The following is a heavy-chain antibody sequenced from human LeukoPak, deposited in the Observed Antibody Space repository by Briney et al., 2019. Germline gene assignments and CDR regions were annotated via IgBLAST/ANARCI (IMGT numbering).Heavy chain of an antibody. CDR3: VKDTALRSSWSLGGAFDY. D-gene: IGHD6-13*01. J-gene: IGHJ4*02. V-gene: IGHV3-23*01. CDR1: GFTFSNYA. Sequence: GGSLRLSCAASGFTFSNYAMTCVRQAPGKGLEWVSGISGRGGSTYYADSVKGRFTISRDNSKNKMYLQMSRLRAEDTALYYCVKDTALRSSWSLGGAFDYWGQGTLVTVSS. CDR2: ISGRGGST.